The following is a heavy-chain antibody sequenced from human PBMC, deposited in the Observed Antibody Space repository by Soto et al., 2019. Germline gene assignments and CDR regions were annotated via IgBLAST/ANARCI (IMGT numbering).Heavy chain of an antibody. CDR1: GDSVSSVGFH. V-gene: IGHV4-30-4*01. CDR2: IYNGGST. CDR3: ARAFYDSSAAGVAFDL. D-gene: IGHD3-16*01. Sequence: SETLSLTCTVSGDSVSSVGFHWAWLRRPPGKGLEWIGYIYNGGSTYYRPSLESRMHMSLDATRNHYSLRLTSVTAADTAVYYCARAFYDSSAAGVAFDLWGPGTMVTVSS. J-gene: IGHJ3*01.